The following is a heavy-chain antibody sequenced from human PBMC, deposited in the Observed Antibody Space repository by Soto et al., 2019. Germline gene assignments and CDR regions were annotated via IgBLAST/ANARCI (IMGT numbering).Heavy chain of an antibody. J-gene: IGHJ6*02. D-gene: IGHD3-16*01. CDR2: IYYSGYT. CDR1: GGSISSNSYY. V-gene: IGHV4-39*01. CDR3: ARHNGPLYVGYYYDMDV. Sequence: QLQLQESGPGLVKPSETLSLTCTVSGGSISSNSYYWGWIRQPPGKGLEWIGSIYYSGYTYYNPSLKRRVTRSVDTSKNQFSLKLSSVTAADTAVYYCARHNGPLYVGYYYDMDVWGQGTTVTVSS.